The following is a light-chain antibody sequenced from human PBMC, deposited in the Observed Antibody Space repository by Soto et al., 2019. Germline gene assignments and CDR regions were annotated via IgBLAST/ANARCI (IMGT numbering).Light chain of an antibody. V-gene: IGLV1-51*02. CDR3: GTWDNSLSAGV. CDR2: ENN. J-gene: IGLJ3*02. CDR1: TSNIGNHY. Sequence: QSVLTQPPSVSAAPGQKVTISCSGRTSNIGNHYVSWYQQLPGTAPNLLIYENNKRPSGIPDRFSGSKSGTSATLGIAGLQTGDEADYYCGTWDNSLSAGVFGGGTKLTVL.